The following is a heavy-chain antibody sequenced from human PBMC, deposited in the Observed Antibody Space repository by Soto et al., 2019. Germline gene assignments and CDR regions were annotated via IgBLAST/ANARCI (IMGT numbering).Heavy chain of an antibody. J-gene: IGHJ6*02. D-gene: IGHD3-9*01. Sequence: QVQLVESGGGVVQPGRSLRLSCAASGFTFSSYAMHWVRQAPGKGLEWVAVISYDGSNKYYADSVKGRFTISRDNSKNALNLQMQRLSDEYTAVYYCARGTEILTGYYCTGGDYYVMDVWGQGTTVTVSS. CDR2: ISYDGSNK. CDR3: ARGTEILTGYYCTGGDYYVMDV. V-gene: IGHV3-30-3*01. CDR1: GFTFSSYA.